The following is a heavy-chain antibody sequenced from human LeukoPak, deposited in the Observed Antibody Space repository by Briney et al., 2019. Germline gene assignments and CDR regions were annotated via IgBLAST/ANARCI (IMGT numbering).Heavy chain of an antibody. V-gene: IGHV1-69*13. Sequence: GSSVKVSFQPSVCTFSSYVIIWLRQAPRQALEWMGGIIPIFCTPNYAQKFQGRLTIPPDESTSAAYMELSSLRPEHTAVYYCARIVPGRTGHALSANWFDPWGQGTLVTVSS. CDR3: ARIVPGRTGHALSANWFDP. CDR1: VCTFSSYV. D-gene: IGHD1-1*01. CDR2: IIPIFCTP. J-gene: IGHJ5*02.